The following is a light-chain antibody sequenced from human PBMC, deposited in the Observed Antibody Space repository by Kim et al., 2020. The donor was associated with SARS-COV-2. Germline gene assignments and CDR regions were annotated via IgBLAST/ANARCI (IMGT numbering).Light chain of an antibody. Sequence: GQSVTLSCTGTFSGIGRYDYVSWYQIHPGRAPKLIIYEVSRRPSGVPDRFSGSKSGNTASLTVSGLRAEDEAVYYCSSYTDSNTLMFGGGTQLTVL. J-gene: IGLJ3*02. CDR3: SSYTDSNTLM. V-gene: IGLV2-8*01. CDR2: EVS. CDR1: FSGIGRYDY.